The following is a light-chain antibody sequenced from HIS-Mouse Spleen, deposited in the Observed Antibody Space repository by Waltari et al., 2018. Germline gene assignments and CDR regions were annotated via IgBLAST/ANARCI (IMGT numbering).Light chain of an antibody. Sequence: SYELTQPPSVSVSPGQTARITCPGDALPKKYAYWYQQKSGQAPVLVIYEDSKRPSGITERFSGSSSGTMATLTISGAQVEDEADYYCYSTDSSGNHRVFGGGTKLTV. CDR3: YSTDSSGNHRV. V-gene: IGLV3-10*01. J-gene: IGLJ2*01. CDR2: EDS. CDR1: ALPKKY.